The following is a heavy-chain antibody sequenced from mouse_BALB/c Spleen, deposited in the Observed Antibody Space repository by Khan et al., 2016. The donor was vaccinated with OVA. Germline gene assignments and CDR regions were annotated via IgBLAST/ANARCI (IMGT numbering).Heavy chain of an antibody. CDR3: AISNYYGSSLYAMDY. J-gene: IGHJ4*01. V-gene: IGHV1S41*01. Sequence: DLVKPGASVKLSCKASGYTFTSYWINWIKQRPGQGLEWIGRIAPGSGSTYYNEMFKGKATLTVDTSSNTAYIQLSSLSSEDSAVYFCAISNYYGSSLYAMDYWGQGTSVTVSS. D-gene: IGHD1-1*01. CDR2: IAPGSGST. CDR1: GYTFTSYW.